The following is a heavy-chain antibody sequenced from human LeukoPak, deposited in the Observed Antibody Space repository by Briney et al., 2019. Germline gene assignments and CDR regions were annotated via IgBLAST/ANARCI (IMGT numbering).Heavy chain of an antibody. J-gene: IGHJ3*02. CDR1: GYTITRYA. V-gene: IGHV1-3*01. CDR2: INAGNGNT. D-gene: IGHD3-10*01. CDR3: ARVGSGFGLGAFDI. Sequence: ASVKVSCKASGYTITRYAMHWVRQAPGQRLEWMGWINAGNGNTKYSQKFQGRVTITRDTSASTAYMELSSLRSEDTAVYYCARVGSGFGLGAFDIWGLGTMVTVSS.